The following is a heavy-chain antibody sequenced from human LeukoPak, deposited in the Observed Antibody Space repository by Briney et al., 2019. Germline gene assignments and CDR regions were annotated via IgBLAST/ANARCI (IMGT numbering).Heavy chain of an antibody. D-gene: IGHD6-6*01. CDR1: GFTFSSYW. J-gene: IGHJ3*02. Sequence: GGSLRLSCAASGFTFSSYWMSWVRQAPGKGLEWVANIKQDGSEKYYVDSVKGRFTISRDNAKNSLYLQMNSLRAEDTAVYYCARSIAPRRGDAFDIWGQGTMVTVSS. CDR3: ARSIAPRRGDAFDI. V-gene: IGHV3-7*01. CDR2: IKQDGSEK.